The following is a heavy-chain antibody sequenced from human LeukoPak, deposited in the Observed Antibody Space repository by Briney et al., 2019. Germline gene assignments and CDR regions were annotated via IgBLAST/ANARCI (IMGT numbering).Heavy chain of an antibody. D-gene: IGHD1-26*01. V-gene: IGHV3-48*04. Sequence: GGSLRLSCAASGFTFSSYSINWVRQAPAKGVEWVSYINSSKRLIYYADAVKGRFTISIDNAKDSGYVEMDSLRTEDPATYSCATVSGSYITPPILDYWGQGTLVTVSP. CDR1: GFTFSSYS. CDR3: ATVSGSYITPPILDY. J-gene: IGHJ4*02. CDR2: INSSKRLI.